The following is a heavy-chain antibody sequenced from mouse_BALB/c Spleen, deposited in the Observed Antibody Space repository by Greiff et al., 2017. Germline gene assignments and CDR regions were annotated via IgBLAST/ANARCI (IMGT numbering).Heavy chain of an antibody. CDR1: GFTFNTYA. V-gene: IGHV10-1*02. D-gene: IGHD2-10*02. J-gene: IGHJ4*01. CDR2: IRSKSNNYAT. CDR3: VRQKYGNSEAMDY. Sequence: EVHLVESGGGLVQPKGSLKLSCAASGFTFNTYAMNWVRQAPGKGLEWVARIRSKSNNYATYYADSVKDRFTISRDDSQSMLYLQMNNLKTEDTAMYYCVRQKYGNSEAMDYWGQGTSVTVSS.